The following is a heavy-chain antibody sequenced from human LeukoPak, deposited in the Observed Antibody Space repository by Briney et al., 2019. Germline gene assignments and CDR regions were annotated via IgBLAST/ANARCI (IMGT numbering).Heavy chain of an antibody. Sequence: ASVKVSCKASGYTFTGFFMNWVRQAPGQGLEWMGRINPNSGDTSYAQKFQGRVTMTWDTSITTAYMDLSSLTSDDTAMYYCARWGELTGVGNWGQGTLVTVSS. D-gene: IGHD1-7*01. CDR2: INPNSGDT. V-gene: IGHV1-2*02. J-gene: IGHJ4*02. CDR1: GYTFTGFF. CDR3: ARWGELTGVGN.